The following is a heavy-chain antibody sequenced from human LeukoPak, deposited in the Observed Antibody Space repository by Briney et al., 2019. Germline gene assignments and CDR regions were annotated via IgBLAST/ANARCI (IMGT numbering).Heavy chain of an antibody. V-gene: IGHV3-21*01. CDR3: ARGNAKNWFDP. CDR1: GFTFSSYS. CDR2: ISSSSSYI. Sequence: GGSLRLSCAASGFTFSSYSMNWVRQAPGKWLEWVSSISSSSSYIYYADSVKGRFTISRDNAKNSLYLQMNSLRAEDTAVYYCARGNAKNWFDPWGQGTLVTVSS. J-gene: IGHJ5*02. D-gene: IGHD1-1*01.